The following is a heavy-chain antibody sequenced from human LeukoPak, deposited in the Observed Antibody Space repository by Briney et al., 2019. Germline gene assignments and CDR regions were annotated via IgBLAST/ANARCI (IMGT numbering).Heavy chain of an antibody. J-gene: IGHJ4*02. CDR1: GFTFSSYS. CDR3: ASPRIAAAGTGGYFDY. D-gene: IGHD6-13*01. CDR2: ISSSSSYI. Sequence: GGSLRLSCAASGFTFSSYSMNWVRQAPGKGLEWVSSISSSSSYIYYADSVKGRFTISRDNAKNSLYLQMNSLRAEDTAVYYCASPRIAAAGTGGYFDYWGQGTLVTVPS. V-gene: IGHV3-21*01.